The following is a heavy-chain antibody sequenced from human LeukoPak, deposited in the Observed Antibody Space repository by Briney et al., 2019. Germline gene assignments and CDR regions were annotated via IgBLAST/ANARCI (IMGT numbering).Heavy chain of an antibody. Sequence: PGRSLRLSCAGSGFTFSSYAMHWVRQAPGKGLEWVAVISYDGSNKYYADSVKGRFTISRDNSKNTLYLQMNSLRAEDTAVYYCARDREGIAVAGRFDYWGQGTLVTVSS. V-gene: IGHV3-30-3*01. CDR2: ISYDGSNK. D-gene: IGHD6-19*01. J-gene: IGHJ4*02. CDR1: GFTFSSYA. CDR3: ARDREGIAVAGRFDY.